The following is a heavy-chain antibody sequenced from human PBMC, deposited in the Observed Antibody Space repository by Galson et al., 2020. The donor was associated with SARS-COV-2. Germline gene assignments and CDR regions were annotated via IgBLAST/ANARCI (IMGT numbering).Heavy chain of an antibody. D-gene: IGHD1-26*01. V-gene: IGHV3-9*01. Sequence: GGSMRLSCAASGFTFDDYAMHWVRQAPGQGLEWVSGISWNSGSIGYADSVKGRFTISRDNAKNSLYLQMNSLRAEDTALYYCAKLGGGEWEYGDYWGQGTLVTVSS. CDR2: ISWNSGSI. CDR3: AKLGGGEWEYGDY. J-gene: IGHJ4*02. CDR1: GFTFDDYA.